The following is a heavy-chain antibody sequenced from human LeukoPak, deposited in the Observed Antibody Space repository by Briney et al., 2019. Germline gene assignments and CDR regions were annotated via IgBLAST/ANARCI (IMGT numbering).Heavy chain of an antibody. CDR2: SNRNGGSR. Sequence: TAGCLCLSCAASGFTLAASGMSWAWHPPAQGLEWVCDSNRNGGSRSYPDSVRYRDTIYRDNAKNYLYLQMNSLRDEDTALYYCARARYYGSGSLRLDYWGQGTLVTVSS. CDR1: GFTLAASG. CDR3: ARARYYGSGSLRLDY. V-gene: IGHV3-20*04. J-gene: IGHJ4*02. D-gene: IGHD3-10*01.